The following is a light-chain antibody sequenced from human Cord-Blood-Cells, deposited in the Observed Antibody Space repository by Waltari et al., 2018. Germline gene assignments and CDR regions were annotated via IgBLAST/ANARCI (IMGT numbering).Light chain of an antibody. CDR1: SSDGGGYNY. CDR3: SSYTSSSVV. V-gene: IGLV2-14*01. Sequence: QSALTQPASVSGSPGQSITISCTGTSSDGGGYNYVSWYQKHPGKAPKLMIYDVSKRPSGVSNRFSGSKSGNTASLTISGLQAEDEADYYCSSYTSSSVVFGGGTKLTVL. J-gene: IGLJ2*01. CDR2: DVS.